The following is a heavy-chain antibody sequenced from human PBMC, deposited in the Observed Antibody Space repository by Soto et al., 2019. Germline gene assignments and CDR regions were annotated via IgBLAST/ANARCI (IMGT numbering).Heavy chain of an antibody. CDR1: GGSFSGVY. V-gene: IGHV4-34*01. CDR3: ARVGAGNDYGDYLDY. J-gene: IGHJ4*02. CDR2: INHSGST. D-gene: IGHD4-17*01. Sequence: SETLSLTCAVYGGSFSGVYWSWIRQPPGKGLEWIGEINHSGSTNYNPSLKSRVTISVDTSKNQFSLKLSSVTAADTAVYYCARVGAGNDYGDYLDYWGQGTLVTVSS.